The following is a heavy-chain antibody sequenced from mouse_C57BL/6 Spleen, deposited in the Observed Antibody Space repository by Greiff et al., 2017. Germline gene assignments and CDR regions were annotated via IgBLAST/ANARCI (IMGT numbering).Heavy chain of an antibody. CDR3: ARGSSPPFDV. CDR2: ISSGSSTI. CDR1: GFTFSDYG. D-gene: IGHD1-1*01. Sequence: EVKLVESGGGLVKPGGSLKLSCAASGFTFSDYGMHWVRQAPEKGLEWVAYISSGSSTIYYADTVKGRFTISRDNAKNTLSLQMTSLRSEDTAMYYCARGSSPPFDVWGTGTTVTVSS. J-gene: IGHJ1*03. V-gene: IGHV5-17*01.